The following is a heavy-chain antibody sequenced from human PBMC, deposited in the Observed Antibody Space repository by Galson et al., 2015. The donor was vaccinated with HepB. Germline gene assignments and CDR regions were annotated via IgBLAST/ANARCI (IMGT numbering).Heavy chain of an antibody. J-gene: IGHJ4*02. Sequence: QSGAEVKKPGESLKVSCKASGYTFTGYYIHWVRQAPGQGLEWMGRINPNSGGTNYAQKFQGRVTMTRDTSISTAYMELSRLTSDDTAVYYCVRGSRFFGVVKIQTFDYWGQGTLVTVSS. D-gene: IGHD3-3*01. V-gene: IGHV1-2*06. CDR3: VRGSRFFGVVKIQTFDY. CDR2: INPNSGGT. CDR1: GYTFTGYY.